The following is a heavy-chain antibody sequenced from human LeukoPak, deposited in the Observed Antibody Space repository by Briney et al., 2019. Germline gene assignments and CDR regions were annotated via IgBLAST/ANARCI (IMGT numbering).Heavy chain of an antibody. CDR1: GGSFSGYY. CDR3: ARTWLLFQFDP. CDR2: INHSGST. V-gene: IGHV4-34*01. D-gene: IGHD3-9*01. J-gene: IGHJ5*02. Sequence: SETLSLTCAVYGGSFSGYYWSWIRQPPGKGLEWIGEINHSGSTNYNPSLKSRVTISVDTSKNQFSLKLSSVTAADTAVYYCARTWLLFQFDPWGQGTLVTVSS.